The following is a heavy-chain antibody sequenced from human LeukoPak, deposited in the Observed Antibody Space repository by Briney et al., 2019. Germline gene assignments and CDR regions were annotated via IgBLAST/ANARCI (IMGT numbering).Heavy chain of an antibody. CDR1: GFIFRSET. Sequence: PGGSLRLSCAASGFIFRSETMVGVRQAPGKGLEWVSSISGDGASISYADSMKGRVTVSRDNGENSVFLHMNSLRVEDSAVYYCARDRGTNIVTAGLRPGYIDCWGQGTLVTVSS. V-gene: IGHV3-21*01. D-gene: IGHD2-21*02. CDR2: ISGDGASI. CDR3: ARDRGTNIVTAGLRPGYIDC. J-gene: IGHJ4*02.